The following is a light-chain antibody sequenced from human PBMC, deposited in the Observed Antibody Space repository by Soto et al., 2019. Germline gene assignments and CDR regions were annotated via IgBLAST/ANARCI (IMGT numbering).Light chain of an antibody. CDR2: EVT. J-gene: IGLJ1*01. CDR1: SSDVGDYDY. V-gene: IGLV2-14*01. CDR3: CSYTSSTTVYV. Sequence: QSALTQPASVSGSPGQSVTISCTGSSSDVGDYDYVSWYQQHPDKAPKLMIYEVTNRPSGVSNRFSGSKSGNTASLTISGLQAEDEADYYCCSYTSSTTVYVFGTGTKVTVL.